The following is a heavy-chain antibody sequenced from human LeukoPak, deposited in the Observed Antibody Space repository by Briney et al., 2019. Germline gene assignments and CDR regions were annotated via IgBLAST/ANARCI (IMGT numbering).Heavy chain of an antibody. CDR3: AREKFGVSFDS. J-gene: IGHJ4*02. CDR1: GYTFTSYG. CDR2: IRPYNGHT. Sequence: ASEKVSRKVSGYTFTSYGINWGRQAPAPGLEWMGWIRPYNGHTNYAQPFQGRVTMTTHTSTRSAYMELRSLRSDDTAVYYCAREKFGVSFDSWGQGTLVTVSS. D-gene: IGHD3-10*01. V-gene: IGHV1-18*01.